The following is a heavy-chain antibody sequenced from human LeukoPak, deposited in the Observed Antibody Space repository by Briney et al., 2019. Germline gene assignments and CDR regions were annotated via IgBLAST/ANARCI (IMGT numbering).Heavy chain of an antibody. CDR1: GFTFSSYA. Sequence: GGSLRLSCAASGFTFSSYAMSWVRQAPGKGLEWVSVIYSGGSTYYADSVKGRFAISRDNSKNTLYLQMNSLRAEDTAVYYCARFRWLQPIDYWGQGTLVTVSS. D-gene: IGHD5-24*01. CDR2: IYSGGST. CDR3: ARFRWLQPIDY. J-gene: IGHJ4*02. V-gene: IGHV3-66*01.